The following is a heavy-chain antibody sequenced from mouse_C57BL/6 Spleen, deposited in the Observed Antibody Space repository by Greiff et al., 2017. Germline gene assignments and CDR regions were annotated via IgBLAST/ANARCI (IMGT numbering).Heavy chain of an antibody. CDR1: GYTFTSYW. J-gene: IGHJ2*01. Sequence: QVQLQQSGAELVKPGASVKMSCKASGYTFTSYWITWVKQRPGQGLEWIGDIYPGSGSTNYNEKFKSKATLTVDTSSSTAYMQLSSLTSEDSAVYYCARGGYDYDGGYFDYWGQGTTLTVSS. CDR3: ARGGYDYDGGYFDY. D-gene: IGHD2-4*01. CDR2: IYPGSGST. V-gene: IGHV1-55*01.